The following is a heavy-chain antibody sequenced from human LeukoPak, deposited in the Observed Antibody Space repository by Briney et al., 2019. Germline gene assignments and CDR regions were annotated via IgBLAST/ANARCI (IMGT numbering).Heavy chain of an antibody. Sequence: PSETLSLTCTVSGGSISSSINYWGWIRQPPGKGLEWIGTIHYSGSTYYNLSLKSRVTISVDTSKNQFSLKLSSVTAADTAVYYCARSLKSSAPTKLGKYYFDYWGQGTLVTVSS. J-gene: IGHJ4*02. CDR2: IHYSGST. V-gene: IGHV4-39*01. CDR1: GGSISSSINY. CDR3: ARSLKSSAPTKLGKYYFDY. D-gene: IGHD7-27*01.